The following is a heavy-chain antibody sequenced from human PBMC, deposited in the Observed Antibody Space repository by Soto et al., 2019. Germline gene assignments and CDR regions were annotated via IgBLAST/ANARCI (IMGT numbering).Heavy chain of an antibody. J-gene: IGHJ3*01. CDR3: ASLNFDILTGYYAFDL. D-gene: IGHD3-9*01. V-gene: IGHV4-31*03. CDR2: IYYSGST. Sequence: PSETLSLTCTVSGGSISSGGYYWSWIRQHPGKGLEWIGYIYYSGSTNYNPSLKSRVTISVDTSKNQFSLKLSSVTAADTAIYSCASLNFDILTGYYAFDLWGQGTMVTVSS. CDR1: GGSISSGGYY.